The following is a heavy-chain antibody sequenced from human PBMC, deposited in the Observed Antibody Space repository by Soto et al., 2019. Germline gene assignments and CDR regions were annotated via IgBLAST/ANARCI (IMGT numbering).Heavy chain of an antibody. Sequence: ASGGXLXSXXIXXXXXXPXXXXXWMGGIIPIFGTANYAQKFQGRVTITADESTSTAYMELSSLRSEDTAVYYCARNSIAVAAAGTQWIWFDPWGQGTLVTVSS. CDR2: IIPIFGTA. J-gene: IGHJ5*02. D-gene: IGHD6-13*01. CDR1: GGXLXSXX. V-gene: IGHV1-69*01. CDR3: ARNSIAVAAAGTQWIWFDP.